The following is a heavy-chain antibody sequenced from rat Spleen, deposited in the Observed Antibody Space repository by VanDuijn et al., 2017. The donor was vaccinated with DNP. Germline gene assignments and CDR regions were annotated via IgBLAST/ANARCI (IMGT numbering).Heavy chain of an antibody. CDR2: IIFDGSRT. J-gene: IGHJ3*01. V-gene: IGHV5S10*01. D-gene: IGHD1-12*03. Sequence: EVQLVESGGGSVQPGRSLKLSCAASGFTFSDYNMAWVRQAPKKGLEWVATIIFDGSRTYYRVSVKGRFTVSRDDAQSTLYLQMDSLRSEDTATYYCATLAEMVMPPFAYWGQGTLVTVSS. CDR3: ATLAEMVMPPFAY. CDR1: GFTFSDYN.